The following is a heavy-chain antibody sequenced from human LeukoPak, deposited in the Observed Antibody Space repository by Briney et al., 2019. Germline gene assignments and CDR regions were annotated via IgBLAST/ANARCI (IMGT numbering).Heavy chain of an antibody. Sequence: SQTLSLTCAISGDSVSSNSAAWNWIRQSPSRGLEWLGRTYYRSKWYNDYAVSVKSRITINPDTSKNQFSLQLNSVTPEDTAVYYCARGAVFWSGPYYYYYYYMDVWGKGTTVTVSS. CDR3: ARGAVFWSGPYYYYYYYMDV. D-gene: IGHD3-3*01. CDR1: GDSVSSNSAA. CDR2: TYYRSKWYN. J-gene: IGHJ6*03. V-gene: IGHV6-1*01.